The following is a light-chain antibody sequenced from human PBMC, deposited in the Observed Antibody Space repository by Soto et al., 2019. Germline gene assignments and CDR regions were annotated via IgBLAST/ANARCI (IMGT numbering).Light chain of an antibody. CDR3: QQSHSIPFT. V-gene: IGKV1-39*01. Sequence: DIQMTQSPSSLSASVGDRVTITCRATQSISNSLNWYQHKPGEAPKLLMYAACTLQSGVPSRFSCGGSGTDFTLTISSLQPEDFATYFCQQSHSIPFTFGPGTKWTSN. CDR2: AAC. CDR1: QSISNS. J-gene: IGKJ3*01.